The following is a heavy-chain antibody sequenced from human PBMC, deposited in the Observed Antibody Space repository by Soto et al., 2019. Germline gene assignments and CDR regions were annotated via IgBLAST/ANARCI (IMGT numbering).Heavy chain of an antibody. CDR2: ISFDGANT. CDR3: ARDGYNRGGFDY. J-gene: IGHJ4*02. Sequence: QVQLVESGGGVVPPGGSLRVYCVASGFTFSSYNMHWVRQAPGEGLEWVAVISFDGANTFYADSVKGRFTISRDISRDTLYLQMSSLRDEDTAIYYCARDGYNRGGFDYWGQGTLVTVSS. D-gene: IGHD3-10*01. CDR1: GFTFSSYN. V-gene: IGHV3-30-3*01.